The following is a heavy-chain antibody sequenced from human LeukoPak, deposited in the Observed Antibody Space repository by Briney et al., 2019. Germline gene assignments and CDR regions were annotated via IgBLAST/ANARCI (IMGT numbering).Heavy chain of an antibody. CDR1: GGWFSGYY. V-gene: IGHV4-34*01. J-gene: IGHJ3*02. CDR2: INHSGST. Sequence: SETLSVTCAVYGGWFSGYYWSWIRQPPGKGLEWIGEINHSGSTNYNPSLTRRVTIAVDTATNQFSLKVSSVTAADTAVYYCASTDFWSGYYTDAFDIWGQGTMVTVSS. CDR3: ASTDFWSGYYTDAFDI. D-gene: IGHD3-3*01.